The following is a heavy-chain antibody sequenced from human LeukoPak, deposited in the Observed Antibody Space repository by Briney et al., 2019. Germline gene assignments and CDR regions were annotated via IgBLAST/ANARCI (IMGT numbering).Heavy chain of an antibody. CDR2: MNPNSGNT. J-gene: IGHJ5*02. V-gene: IGHV1-8*01. D-gene: IGHD4-23*01. CDR1: GYTLTSYD. Sequence: GASVKVSCKASGYTLTSYDINGVRQTTGQELDWVGWMNPNSGNTGYAQKFQGRVTMTRNTSISTAYMELSSLRSEDTAVYYCARDYGGSSGWFDPWGQGTMVTVSS. CDR3: ARDYGGSSGWFDP.